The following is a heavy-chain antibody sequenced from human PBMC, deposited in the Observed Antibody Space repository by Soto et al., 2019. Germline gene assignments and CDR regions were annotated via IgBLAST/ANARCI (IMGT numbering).Heavy chain of an antibody. CDR3: GKGGGTSSSPLDH. CDR1: RFTFNNYA. Sequence: GGSLRLSCSASRFTFNNYAMNWVRQAPGKGLEWVSVISVSGGSTYYADSVKGRFTVSRDNSKNTLYLQMNSLRAEDTAVYYCGKGGGTSSSPLDHWGQGTLVTVSS. D-gene: IGHD2-2*01. V-gene: IGHV3-23*01. CDR2: ISVSGGST. J-gene: IGHJ4*02.